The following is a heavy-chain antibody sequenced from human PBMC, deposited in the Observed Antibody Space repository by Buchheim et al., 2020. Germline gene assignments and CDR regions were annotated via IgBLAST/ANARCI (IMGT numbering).Heavy chain of an antibody. CDR2: ISGSGGST. V-gene: IGHV3-23*01. CDR3: AKSELGYCGGDCYVRDDY. D-gene: IGHD2-21*02. Sequence: EVQLLESGGGLVQPGGSLRFSCAASGFTFSSYAMSWVRQAPGKGLEWVSAISGSGGSTYYADSVKGRFTISRDNSKNTLYLQMNSLRAEDTAVYYCAKSELGYCGGDCYVRDDYWGQGTL. J-gene: IGHJ4*02. CDR1: GFTFSSYA.